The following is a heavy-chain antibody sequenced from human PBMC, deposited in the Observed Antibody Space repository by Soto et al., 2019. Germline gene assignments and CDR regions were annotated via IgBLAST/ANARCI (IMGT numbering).Heavy chain of an antibody. CDR3: SKCFGSGTYYLPSHY. CDR2: ISDDGSKK. D-gene: IGHD3-10*01. Sequence: GGSLRLSCAASGFSFSSYGMHWVRQAPGKGLEWVALISDDGSKKYYADSVKGRFTISRDNSKNTLYLQMDSLTTEDTAVYYCSKCFGSGTYYLPSHYWGQGTLVTVSS. J-gene: IGHJ4*02. V-gene: IGHV3-30*18. CDR1: GFSFSSYG.